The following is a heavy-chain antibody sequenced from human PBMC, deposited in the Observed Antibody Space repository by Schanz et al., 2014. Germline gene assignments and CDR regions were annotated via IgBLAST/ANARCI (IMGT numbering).Heavy chain of an antibody. CDR1: GGTFSRLT. D-gene: IGHD4-17*01. CDR3: ATLDYADSVS. J-gene: IGHJ5*02. CDR2: VIPILGVT. Sequence: QVQLVQSGAEVKKPGPSVRVSCKASGGTFSRLTFSWVRQAPGQGLEWMGRVIPILGVTHYAQKFQGRVTITADKSTTTAYMELNSLNSDDTAVYYCATLDYADSVSWGQGTLVTVSS. V-gene: IGHV1-69*02.